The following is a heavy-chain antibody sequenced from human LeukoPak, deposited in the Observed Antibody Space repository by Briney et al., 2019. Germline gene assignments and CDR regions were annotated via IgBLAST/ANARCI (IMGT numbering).Heavy chain of an antibody. CDR1: GFTFSSYS. CDR2: ISSSSSYI. J-gene: IGHJ4*02. V-gene: IGHV3-21*01. D-gene: IGHD6-19*01. Sequence: GGSLRLSXAASGFTFSSYSMNWVRQAPGKGLEWLSSISSSSSYIYYADSVKGRFTISRDNAKNSLYLQMNSLRAEDTAVYYCASSSPRAYWGQGTLVTVSS. CDR3: ASSSPRAY.